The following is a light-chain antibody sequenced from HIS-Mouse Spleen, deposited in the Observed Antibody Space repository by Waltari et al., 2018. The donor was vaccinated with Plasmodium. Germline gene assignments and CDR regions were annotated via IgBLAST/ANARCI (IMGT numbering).Light chain of an antibody. CDR3: QSADSSGTPNWV. CDR1: ALPKQY. CDR2: KDS. Sequence: SYELTQPPSVSVSPGQTARITCSGDALPKQYAEQYQQKHGQAPGQGIYKDSERPSGLPERFAGSSSGTTVTLTISGVQAEDEADYYCQSADSSGTPNWVFGGGTKLTVL. V-gene: IGLV3-25*03. J-gene: IGLJ3*02.